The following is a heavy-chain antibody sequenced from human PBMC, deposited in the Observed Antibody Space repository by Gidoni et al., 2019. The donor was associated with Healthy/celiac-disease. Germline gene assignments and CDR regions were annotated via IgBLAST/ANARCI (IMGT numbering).Heavy chain of an antibody. CDR1: GGSISSSRYY. Sequence: QLQLQESGPGLVKPSETLSLTCTVSGGSISSSRYYWGWIRQPPGKGLEWIGSIYYSGSTYYNPSLKSRVTISVDTSKNQFSLKLSSVTAADTAVYYCARAMGIAVAGAGTMFDYWGQGTLVTVSS. CDR3: ARAMGIAVAGAGTMFDY. CDR2: IYYSGST. V-gene: IGHV4-39*01. J-gene: IGHJ4*02. D-gene: IGHD6-19*01.